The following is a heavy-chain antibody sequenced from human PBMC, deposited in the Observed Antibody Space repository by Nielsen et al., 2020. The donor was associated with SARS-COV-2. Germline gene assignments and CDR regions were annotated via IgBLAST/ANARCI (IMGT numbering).Heavy chain of an antibody. CDR3: ARDINSSPYYFDY. J-gene: IGHJ4*02. D-gene: IGHD6-13*01. CDR1: GFTFSSYG. Sequence: GGSLRLSCAAPGFTFSSYGMHWVRQAPGKGLEWVAVLWSDGSNKYYADSVKGRFAISRDNSKNTVYLQMDSLRADDTAVYYCARDINSSPYYFDYWGQGALVTVSS. CDR2: LWSDGSNK. V-gene: IGHV3-30*19.